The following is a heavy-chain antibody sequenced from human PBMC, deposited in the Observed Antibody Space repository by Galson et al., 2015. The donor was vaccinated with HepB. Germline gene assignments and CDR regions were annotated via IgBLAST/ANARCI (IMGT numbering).Heavy chain of an antibody. CDR1: GFTFSSYG. CDR2: ISYDGSNK. J-gene: IGHJ4*02. D-gene: IGHD1-26*01. V-gene: IGHV3-30*18. CDR3: AKDQALSGSYTRLAMYYFDY. Sequence: SLRLSCAASGFTFSSYGMHWVRQAPGKGLEWVAVISYDGSNKYYADSVKGRFTISRDNSKNTLYLQMNSLRAEDTAVYYCAKDQALSGSYTRLAMYYFDYWGQGTLVTVSS.